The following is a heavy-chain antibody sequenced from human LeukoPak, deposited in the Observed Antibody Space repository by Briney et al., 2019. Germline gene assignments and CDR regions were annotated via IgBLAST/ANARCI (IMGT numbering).Heavy chain of an antibody. CDR3: ARDSKVAAGSGFDY. CDR2: LSAYDGNT. Sequence: ASVKVSCKASGYTFSSYGISWVRQAPGQGPEWMGWLSAYDGNTNYAHNAQGRVTLTTDTSTGTAYMELRSLRSDDTAFYYCARDSKVAAGSGFDYWGQGTLVTVSS. J-gene: IGHJ4*02. CDR1: GYTFSSYG. V-gene: IGHV1-18*01. D-gene: IGHD6-13*01.